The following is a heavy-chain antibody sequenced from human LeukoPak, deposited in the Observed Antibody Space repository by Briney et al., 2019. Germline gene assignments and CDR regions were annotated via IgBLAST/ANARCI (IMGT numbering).Heavy chain of an antibody. CDR2: IYTSGST. CDR1: GGSISSGSYY. J-gene: IGHJ4*02. CDR3: ASRSYCSSTSCYGSLDY. Sequence: SETLSLTCTVSGGSISSGSYYWSWIRQPAGKVLEWIGRIYTSGSTNYNPSLKSRVTISVDTSKNQFSLKLSSVTAADTAVYYCASRSYCSSTSCYGSLDYWGQGTLVTVSS. V-gene: IGHV4-61*02. D-gene: IGHD2-2*01.